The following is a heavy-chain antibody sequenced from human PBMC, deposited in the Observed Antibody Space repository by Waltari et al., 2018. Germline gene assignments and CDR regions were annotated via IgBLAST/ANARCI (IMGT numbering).Heavy chain of an antibody. J-gene: IGHJ2*01. V-gene: IGHV4-39*07. CDR2: IYYSGRT. D-gene: IGHD6-13*01. Sequence: QLQLQESGPGLVKPSETLSLTCTVSGGSIRSSSYYWSWIRQPPGKGLEWIGSIYYSGRTYYNPSRKSRVTISVDTSKNQFALKLSSVTAADTAVYYCARDPDSSSRTYWYFDLWGRGTLVTVSS. CDR3: ARDPDSSSRTYWYFDL. CDR1: GGSIRSSSYY.